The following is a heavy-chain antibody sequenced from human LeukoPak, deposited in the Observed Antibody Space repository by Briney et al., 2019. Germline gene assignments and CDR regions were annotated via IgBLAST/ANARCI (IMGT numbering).Heavy chain of an antibody. CDR3: AKDLVSVGYYDSSGYYIY. D-gene: IGHD3-22*01. CDR1: GFTCSSYA. CDR2: ISGSGGST. J-gene: IGHJ4*02. Sequence: GGSLRLSCAASGFTCSSYAMSWVRQAPGKGLEGVSAISGSGGSTYYADSVKGRLTISRDNSTNTMYLQMNSLRAEDTAVYYCAKDLVSVGYYDSSGYYIYWGQGTLVTVSS. V-gene: IGHV3-23*01.